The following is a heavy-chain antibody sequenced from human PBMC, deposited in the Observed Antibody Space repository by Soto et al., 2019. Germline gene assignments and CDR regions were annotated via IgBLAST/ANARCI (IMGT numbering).Heavy chain of an antibody. D-gene: IGHD3-22*01. CDR3: AKDEYYYSRSGYYIFDS. CDR2: ISHDGTNK. J-gene: IGHJ4*02. Sequence: GGSLRLSCAASGFTFSSYAMHWVRQAPGKGLEWVAAISHDGTNKNYGDSVKGRFTISRDNSKKTLYLQMNSLRPEDTALYYCAKDEYYYSRSGYYIFDSWGQGT. V-gene: IGHV3-30*04. CDR1: GFTFSSYA.